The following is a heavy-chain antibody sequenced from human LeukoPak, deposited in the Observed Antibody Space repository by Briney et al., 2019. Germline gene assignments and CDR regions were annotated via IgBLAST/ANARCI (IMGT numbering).Heavy chain of an antibody. CDR2: IYSGGST. V-gene: IGHV3-53*01. J-gene: IGHJ4*02. D-gene: IGHD3-22*01. CDR1: GFTFSNAW. CDR3: ARSYDSSGYYPYYFDY. Sequence: PGGSLRLSCAASGFTFSNAWMSWVRQAPGKGLEWVSVIYSGGSTYYADSVKGRFITSRDNSKNTLYLQMNSLRAEDTAVYYCARSYDSSGYYPYYFDYWGQGTLVTVSS.